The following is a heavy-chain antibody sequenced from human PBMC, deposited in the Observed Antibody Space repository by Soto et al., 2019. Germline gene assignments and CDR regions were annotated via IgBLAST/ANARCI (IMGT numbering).Heavy chain of an antibody. D-gene: IGHD2-15*01. CDR1: GFSFGDYG. CDR3: AKSRGGTANGLDV. CDR2: ISWKSASI. V-gene: IGHV3-9*01. J-gene: IGHJ6*02. Sequence: EVQLVESGGDLVQPGRSLRLSCAASGFSFGDYGMHWVRQAPGKGQEWVSGISWKSASIGYADSVKGRFTISRDNAKNLLYLQMNSLSAEDTALYHCAKSRGGTANGLDVWGQGTTVTVSS.